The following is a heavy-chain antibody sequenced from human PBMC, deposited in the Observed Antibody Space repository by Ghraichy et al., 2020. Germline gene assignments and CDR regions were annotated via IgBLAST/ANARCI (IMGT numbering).Heavy chain of an antibody. CDR1: AGSISSSSYY. D-gene: IGHD1-7*01. V-gene: IGHV4-39*01. Sequence: SQTLSLTCTVSAGSISSSSYYWGWIRQPPGKGLEWIGSINYSGSTYYNPSLKSRVTISVDTSKNQFSLKLTSVTAADTAVYYCARHPDRYNWNYGPFQWGQGTLVTVSS. CDR2: INYSGST. CDR3: ARHPDRYNWNYGPFQ. J-gene: IGHJ4*02.